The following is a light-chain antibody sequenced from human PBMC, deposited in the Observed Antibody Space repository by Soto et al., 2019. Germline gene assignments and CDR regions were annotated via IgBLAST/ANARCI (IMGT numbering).Light chain of an antibody. CDR2: DVS. Sequence: QSALTQPASVSGSPGQSITISCTGTASDVGGYNSVSWYQQLPGKAPKLMIYDVSNRPSGVSSRFSGSKSGSTASLTLSGLQAEDEGDYYCSSHSGSTTLGVVFGGGTKLTVL. J-gene: IGLJ2*01. CDR3: SSHSGSTTLGVV. CDR1: ASDVGGYNS. V-gene: IGLV2-14*01.